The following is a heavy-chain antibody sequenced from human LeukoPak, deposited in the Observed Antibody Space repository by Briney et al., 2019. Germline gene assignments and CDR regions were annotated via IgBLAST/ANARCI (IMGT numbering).Heavy chain of an antibody. D-gene: IGHD1-14*01. Sequence: PGGSLRLSCVASGFPFTRNAMHWVRQAPGKGLEWVAVTSPDGSEQYYADSVKGRFTISRDNSKNTVFLQMNSLTTEDTVLYSCFTGSEFYYDSWGQGTLVTVSS. CDR1: GFPFTRNA. CDR3: FTGSEFYYDS. CDR2: TSPDGSEQ. V-gene: IGHV3-30*01. J-gene: IGHJ4*02.